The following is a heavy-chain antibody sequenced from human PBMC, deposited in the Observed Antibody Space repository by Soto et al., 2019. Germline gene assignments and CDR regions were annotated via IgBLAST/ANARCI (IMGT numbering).Heavy chain of an antibody. CDR2: ISSSSSTI. V-gene: IGHV3-48*01. J-gene: IGHJ3*02. CDR1: GFTFSSYS. Sequence: GGSLRLSCAASGFTFSSYSMNWVRQAPGKGLEWVSYISSSSSTIYYADSVKGRFTISRDNAKNSLYLQMNSLRAEDTAVYYCARDSPTAEDIVSFDIWGQGTMVTVSS. D-gene: IGHD2-15*01. CDR3: ARDSPTAEDIVSFDI.